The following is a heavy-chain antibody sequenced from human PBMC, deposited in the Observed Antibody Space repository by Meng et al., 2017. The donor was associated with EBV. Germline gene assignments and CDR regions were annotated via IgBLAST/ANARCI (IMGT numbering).Heavy chain of an antibody. CDR2: ISYDGSNK. J-gene: IGHJ4*02. D-gene: IGHD6-19*01. CDR1: GFTFSSYA. CDR3: ARDPDSSGWYYFDY. V-gene: IGHV3-30-3*01. Sequence: QVKLVESGGVLGLPWRSLRLSCAASGFTFSSYAMHWVRQAPGKGLEWVAVISYDGSNKYYADSVKGRFTISRDNSKNTLYLQMNSLRAEDTAVYYCARDPDSSGWYYFDYWGQGTLVTVSS.